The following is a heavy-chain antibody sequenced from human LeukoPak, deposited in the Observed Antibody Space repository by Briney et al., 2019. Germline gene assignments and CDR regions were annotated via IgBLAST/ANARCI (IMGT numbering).Heavy chain of an antibody. CDR1: GYSFTNYG. Sequence: ASVKVSCKASGYSFTNYGISWVRQAPGQGLEWMGWLNTYSGNTNYAQKFQGRVTMTTDTSTSTVFMEMRSLRSDDTAVYFCARDRDTGYDCGYWGQGTRVTVSS. D-gene: IGHD5-12*01. V-gene: IGHV1-18*04. J-gene: IGHJ4*02. CDR2: LNTYSGNT. CDR3: ARDRDTGYDCGY.